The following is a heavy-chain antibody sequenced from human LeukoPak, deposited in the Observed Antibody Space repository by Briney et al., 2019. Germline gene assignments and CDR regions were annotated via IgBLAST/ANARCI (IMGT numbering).Heavy chain of an antibody. CDR2: ISGTGGST. Sequence: PGGSLRLSCAASGFTFNSYGMSWVRQAPGKGLEWVSAISGTGGSTYYADSVKGRFTISRDNSKNTLYLQMNSLRAEDTAVYYCAKARDCGGDCYTFYFDYWGQGTLVTVSS. D-gene: IGHD2-21*02. CDR3: AKARDCGGDCYTFYFDY. V-gene: IGHV3-23*01. J-gene: IGHJ4*02. CDR1: GFTFNSYG.